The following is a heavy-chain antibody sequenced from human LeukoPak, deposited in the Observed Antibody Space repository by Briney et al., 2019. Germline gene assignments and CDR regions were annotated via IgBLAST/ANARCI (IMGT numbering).Heavy chain of an antibody. CDR2: IYYSGST. Sequence: SETLSLTCTVSGGSISSGGYYWSWIRQHPGTGLEWIGYIYYSGSTYYNPSLKSRVTISVDTSKNQFSLKLSSVTAADTAVYYCAIRYCSSTSCPAHFQHWGQGTLVTVSS. V-gene: IGHV4-31*03. CDR3: AIRYCSSTSCPAHFQH. J-gene: IGHJ1*01. D-gene: IGHD2-2*01. CDR1: GGSISSGGYY.